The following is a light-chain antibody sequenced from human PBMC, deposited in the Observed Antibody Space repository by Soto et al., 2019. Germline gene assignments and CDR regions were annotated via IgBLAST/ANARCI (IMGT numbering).Light chain of an antibody. Sequence: DIVMTQSPDSLAVSLGERATINCKSSQSVIHTSNNKSYLAWYQQKPGQPPELLLYWASARESGVPDRFSGSGSGTDFTLTISSLQAEDVAVYYCQQYYSTPRTFGQGTKVDNK. CDR1: QSVIHTSNNKSY. CDR2: WAS. CDR3: QQYYSTPRT. J-gene: IGKJ2*01. V-gene: IGKV4-1*01.